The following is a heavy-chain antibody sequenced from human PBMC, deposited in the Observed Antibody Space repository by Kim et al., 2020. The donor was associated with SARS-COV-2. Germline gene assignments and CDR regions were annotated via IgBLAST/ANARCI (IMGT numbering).Heavy chain of an antibody. J-gene: IGHJ3*02. V-gene: IGHV4-34*01. CDR3: ARGRYRSLRRDAFDI. D-gene: IGHD2-2*02. Sequence: PSLKSRVTIAVDTSKNQFSLKLSSVTAADTAVYYCARGRYRSLRRDAFDIWGQGTMVTVSS.